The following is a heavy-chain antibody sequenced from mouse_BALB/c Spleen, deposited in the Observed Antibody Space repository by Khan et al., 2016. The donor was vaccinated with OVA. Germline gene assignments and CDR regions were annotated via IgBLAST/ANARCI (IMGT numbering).Heavy chain of an antibody. CDR1: GYSFTDYT. CDR3: TRGGYGAFAY. V-gene: IGHV1-18*01. J-gene: IGHJ3*01. Sequence: QLQQPGPELVKPGASTKISCKASGYSFTDYTMNWVKQSHGKNLEWIGLINPYNGGSTYNQKFKGKATLTVDKSSITAYMELLSLTSEDSSVYYCTRGGYGAFAYWGQGTLVTVSA. CDR2: INPYNGGS. D-gene: IGHD2-2*01.